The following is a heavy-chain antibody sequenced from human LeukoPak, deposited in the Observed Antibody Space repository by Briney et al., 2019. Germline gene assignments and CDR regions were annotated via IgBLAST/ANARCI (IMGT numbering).Heavy chain of an antibody. CDR2: IYYSGST. V-gene: IGHV4-31*03. Sequence: PSETLSLTCTVSCGSISSGGYYWSWIRQHPGKGLEWIGYIYYSGSTYYNPSLKSRVTISVDTSKNQFSLKLSSVTAADTAVYYCARQRRAESGTAPTFDYWGQGTLVTVSS. CDR1: CGSISSGGYY. CDR3: ARQRRAESGTAPTFDY. D-gene: IGHD3-3*01. J-gene: IGHJ4*02.